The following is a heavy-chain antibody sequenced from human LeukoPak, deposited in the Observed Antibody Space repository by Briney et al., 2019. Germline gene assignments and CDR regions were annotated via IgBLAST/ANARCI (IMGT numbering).Heavy chain of an antibody. CDR3: ARDPNAMVTSLFDY. CDR2: ISAYYGNT. CDR1: GYTFTTYA. J-gene: IGHJ4*02. V-gene: IGHV1-18*01. D-gene: IGHD5-18*01. Sequence: GASVKVSCKASGYTFTTYAISWVRQAPGQGLEWMGWISAYYGNTTYAQKFQGRVTMTTDTSTSTAYMELRSLRSDDTAVYYCARDPNAMVTSLFDYWGQGTLVTASS.